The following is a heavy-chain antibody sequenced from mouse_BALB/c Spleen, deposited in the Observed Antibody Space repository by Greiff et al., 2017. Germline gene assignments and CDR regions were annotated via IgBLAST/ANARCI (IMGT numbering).Heavy chain of an antibody. J-gene: IGHJ2*01. Sequence: EVKLMESGPGLVKPSQSLSLTCSVTGYSITSGYYWNWIRQFPGNKLEWMGYISYDGSNNYNPSLKNRISITRDTSKNQFFLKLNSVTTEDTATYYCARVQLGHYFDYWGQGTTLTVSS. CDR1: GYSITSGYY. V-gene: IGHV3-6*02. CDR2: ISYDGSN. CDR3: ARVQLGHYFDY. D-gene: IGHD4-1*02.